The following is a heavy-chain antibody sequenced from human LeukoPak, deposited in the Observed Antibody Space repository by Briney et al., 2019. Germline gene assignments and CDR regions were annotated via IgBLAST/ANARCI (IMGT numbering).Heavy chain of an antibody. V-gene: IGHV3-7*01. J-gene: IGHJ3*02. CDR3: ARDVRVGATTPYDAFDI. Sequence: PGGSLRLSCAASGFTFSRSWMHWVRQAPGKGLEWVASIKEDGSEKYYVDSVKGRFTISRDNAKSSLYLQMNSLRAEDTAMYYCARDVRVGATTPYDAFDIWGQGTMVTVSS. CDR1: GFTFSRSW. CDR2: IKEDGSEK. D-gene: IGHD1-26*01.